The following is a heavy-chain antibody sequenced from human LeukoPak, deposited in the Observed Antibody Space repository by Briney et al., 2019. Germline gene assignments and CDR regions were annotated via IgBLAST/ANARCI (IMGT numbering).Heavy chain of an antibody. J-gene: IGHJ5*02. Sequence: PGGSLRLSCAASGFTFSSYSMNWVRQAPGKGLEWVSSISSSSSYIYYADSVKGQFTISRDNAKNSLYLQMNSLRAEDTAVYYCARGGTYYYDSSGNTFDPWGQGTLVTVSS. CDR1: GFTFSSYS. CDR2: ISSSSSYI. D-gene: IGHD3-22*01. V-gene: IGHV3-21*01. CDR3: ARGGTYYYDSSGNTFDP.